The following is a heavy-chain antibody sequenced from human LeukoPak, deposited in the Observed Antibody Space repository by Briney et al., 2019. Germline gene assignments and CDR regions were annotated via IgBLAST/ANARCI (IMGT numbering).Heavy chain of an antibody. V-gene: IGHV4-59*08. Sequence: SETLSLTCTVSGGSISSYYWSWIRQPPGKGLEWIGYIYYSGSTNYSPSLKSRVTISVDTSKNQFSLKLSSVTAADTAVYYCAKTEAYYYDSSGYYFDYWGQGTLVTVSS. CDR3: AKTEAYYYDSSGYYFDY. J-gene: IGHJ4*02. CDR2: IYYSGST. CDR1: GGSISSYY. D-gene: IGHD3-22*01.